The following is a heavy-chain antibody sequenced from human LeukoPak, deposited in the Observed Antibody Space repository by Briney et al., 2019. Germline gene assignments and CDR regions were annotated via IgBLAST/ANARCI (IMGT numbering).Heavy chain of an antibody. D-gene: IGHD3-22*01. CDR3: ARKMGSGYIKHHDAFDI. Sequence: SETLSLTCTVSGGSISSYYWSWIRQPAGKGLEWIGRIYTSGSTNYSPSLKSRVTMSVDTSKNQFSLKLSSVTAADTAVYYCARKMGSGYIKHHDAFDIWGQGTMVTVSS. V-gene: IGHV4-4*07. CDR1: GGSISSYY. CDR2: IYTSGST. J-gene: IGHJ3*02.